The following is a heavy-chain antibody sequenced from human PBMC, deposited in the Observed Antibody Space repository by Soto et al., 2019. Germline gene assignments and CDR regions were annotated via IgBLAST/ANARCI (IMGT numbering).Heavy chain of an antibody. CDR2: ITSSGGGT. CDR3: ARAKDSGSYYVLAS. J-gene: IGHJ5*02. CDR1: GFNFGDYA. D-gene: IGHD3-10*01. Sequence: PGGSLRLSCTASGFNFGDYAMSWVRQAPGEGLEWVSGITSSGGGTTYADSVKGRFTISRDNAKNALFLQINSLRAEDTAFYYCARAKDSGSYYVLASWGPGTLVTVSS. V-gene: IGHV3-20*04.